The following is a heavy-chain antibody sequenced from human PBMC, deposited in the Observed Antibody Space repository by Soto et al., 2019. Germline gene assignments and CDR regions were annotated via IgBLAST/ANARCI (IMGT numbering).Heavy chain of an antibody. J-gene: IGHJ4*02. Sequence: SETLSLTCSLSGASITSTTYFWAWIRQPPGKGLEWVGSIHYSGKTHYNPSLKSRTTISVDRSSNQFSLKESSVTAADTAVYYCAKKLPRTGRFDYWGQGTVVTVSS. CDR3: AKKLPRTGRFDY. CDR1: GASITSTTYF. V-gene: IGHV4-39*01. CDR2: IHYSGKT. D-gene: IGHD2-15*01.